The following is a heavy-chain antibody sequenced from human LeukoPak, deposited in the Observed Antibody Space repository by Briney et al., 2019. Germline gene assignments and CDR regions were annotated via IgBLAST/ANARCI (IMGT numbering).Heavy chain of an antibody. CDR3: AKPRLRYFDWLSSLDY. V-gene: IGHV3-30*02. CDR2: IRYDGSNK. D-gene: IGHD3-9*01. CDR1: GFTFSSYG. Sequence: QPGGSLRLSCAASGFTFSSYGMHWVRQAPGKGLEWVAFIRYDGSNKYYAGSVKGRFTISTDNSKNTLYLQMNSLRAEDTAVYYCAKPRLRYFDWLSSLDYWGQGTLVTVSS. J-gene: IGHJ4*02.